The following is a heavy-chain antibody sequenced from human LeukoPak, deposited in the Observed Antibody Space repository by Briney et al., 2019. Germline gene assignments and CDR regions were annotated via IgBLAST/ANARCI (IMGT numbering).Heavy chain of an antibody. CDR2: IYHSGST. CDR1: GGSISSSNW. CDR3: ARTSSIAARPVVWYFDL. V-gene: IGHV4-4*02. Sequence: SETLSLTCAVSGGSISSSNWWSWVRQPPGKGLEWIGEIYHSGSTNYNPSLKSRVTISVDKSKNQFSLKLSSVTAADTAVYYCARTSSIAARPVVWYFDLWGRGTLVTVSS. J-gene: IGHJ2*01. D-gene: IGHD6-6*01.